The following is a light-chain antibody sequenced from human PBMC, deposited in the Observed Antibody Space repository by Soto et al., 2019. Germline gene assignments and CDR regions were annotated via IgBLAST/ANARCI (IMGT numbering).Light chain of an antibody. CDR2: DAS. CDR1: QSVSRY. V-gene: IGKV3-11*01. J-gene: IGKJ5*01. CDR3: QQRSNWPSIT. Sequence: ELVLTQSPATLSLLPGERATLSCRASQSVSRYLAWYQQKPGQAPRLLIYDASNRATGIPARFSGSGSGTDFTLTISSLEPEDFAVYYCQQRSNWPSITFGQGTRLEIK.